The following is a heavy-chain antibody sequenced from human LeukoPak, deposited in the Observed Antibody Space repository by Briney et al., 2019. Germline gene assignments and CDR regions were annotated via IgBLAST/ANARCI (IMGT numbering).Heavy chain of an antibody. CDR1: GFTFSSYG. CDR2: ISYDGSNK. Sequence: GRSLRLSCAASGFTFSSYGMHWVRQAPGKGLEWVAVISYDGSNKYYADSVKGRFTISRDNSKNTLYLQMNSLRAEDTAVYYCARVAYDFWSGYSDYWGQGTLVTVSS. J-gene: IGHJ4*02. D-gene: IGHD3-3*01. V-gene: IGHV3-30*03. CDR3: ARVAYDFWSGYSDY.